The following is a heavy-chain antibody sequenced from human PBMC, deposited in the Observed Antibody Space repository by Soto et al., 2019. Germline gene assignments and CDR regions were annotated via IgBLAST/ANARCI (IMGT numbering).Heavy chain of an antibody. CDR3: ARLGYYDSSGPCGD. V-gene: IGHV1-69*06. D-gene: IGHD3-22*01. CDR1: GGTFSSYA. CDR2: IIPSFGTA. Sequence: QVQLVQSGAEVKKPGSSVKVSCKASGGTFSSYAISWVRQAPGQGLEWMGGIIPSFGTANYAQKFQGRVTITADKSTSTAYMGLSSLRSEDTAVYYCARLGYYDSSGPCGDCGQGTLVSVSS. J-gene: IGHJ4*02.